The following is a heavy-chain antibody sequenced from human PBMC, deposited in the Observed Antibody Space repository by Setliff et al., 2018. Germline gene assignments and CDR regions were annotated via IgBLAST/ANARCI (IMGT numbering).Heavy chain of an antibody. CDR1: GFTVTSNY. D-gene: IGHD2-15*01. J-gene: IGHJ6*02. CDR2: IYSGGST. Sequence: GGSLRLSCAASGFTVTSNYMSWVRQAPGKGLEWVSVIYSGGSTYYADSVKGRFTISRDNSKNTLYLQMNNLRAEDTAVYYCARDGRVAATRGYGMDVWGQGTTVTVSS. V-gene: IGHV3-53*01. CDR3: ARDGRVAATRGYGMDV.